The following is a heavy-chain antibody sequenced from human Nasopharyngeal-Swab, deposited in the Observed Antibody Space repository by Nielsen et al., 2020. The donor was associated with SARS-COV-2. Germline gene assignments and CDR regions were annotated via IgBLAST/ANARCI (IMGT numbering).Heavy chain of an antibody. Sequence: GGSLRLSCEASGFTFSNYSMNWVRQAPGKGLEWVSSISSSTSYIYYADSVKGRFTISRDNAKNSLYLQMNSLRAEDTAVYYCARDGFGESPYYYYYGTDVWGQGTTFTVSS. CDR1: GFTFSNYS. CDR3: ARDGFGESPYYYYYGTDV. D-gene: IGHD3-10*01. J-gene: IGHJ6*02. CDR2: ISSSTSYI. V-gene: IGHV3-21*01.